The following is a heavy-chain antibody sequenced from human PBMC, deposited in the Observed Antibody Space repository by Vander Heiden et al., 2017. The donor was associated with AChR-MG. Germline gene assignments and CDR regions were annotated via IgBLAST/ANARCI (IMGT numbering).Heavy chain of an antibody. V-gene: IGHV4-38-2*02. Sequence: QVQLQESGPGLVKPSETLSLTCAVSGYSISSGYYWGWIRQPPGKGLEWIGSIYHSGSTYYNPSLKSRVTISVDTSKNQFSLKLSSVTAADTAVYYCARDQYSSSSSWYFDLWCRGTLVTVSS. CDR3: ARDQYSSSSSWYFDL. J-gene: IGHJ2*01. D-gene: IGHD6-6*01. CDR2: IYHSGST. CDR1: GYSISSGYY.